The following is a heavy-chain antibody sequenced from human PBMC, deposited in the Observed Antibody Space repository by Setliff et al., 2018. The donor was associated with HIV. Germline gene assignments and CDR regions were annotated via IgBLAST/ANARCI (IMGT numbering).Heavy chain of an antibody. J-gene: IGHJ4*02. CDR3: TRDPVGAVLSYFDY. CDR1: GGSISSYY. Sequence: LSLTCTVSGGSISSYYWSWIRQPPGKGLEWVSGIGWNSGSIGYVDSVKGRFTISRDNGKNSLYLQMNSLRAEDMAIYYCTRDPVGAVLSYFDYWGQGSLVTVSS. CDR2: IGWNSGSI. V-gene: IGHV3-9*03. D-gene: IGHD1-26*01.